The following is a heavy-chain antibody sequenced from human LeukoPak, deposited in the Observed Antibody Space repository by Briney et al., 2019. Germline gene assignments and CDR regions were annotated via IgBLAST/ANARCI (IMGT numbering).Heavy chain of an antibody. Sequence: SETLSLTCTVSGGSISSGDYYWSWIRQPPGKGLEWIGYIYYSGSTYYNPSLKSRVTISVDTSKNQFSLKLSPVTAADTAVYYCARGGAAAGTNDAFDIWGQGTMVTVSS. D-gene: IGHD6-13*01. CDR2: IYYSGST. CDR3: ARGGAAAGTNDAFDI. V-gene: IGHV4-30-4*08. J-gene: IGHJ3*02. CDR1: GGSISSGDYY.